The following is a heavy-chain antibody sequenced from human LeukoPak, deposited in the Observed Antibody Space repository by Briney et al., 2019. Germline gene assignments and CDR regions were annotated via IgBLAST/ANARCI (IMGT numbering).Heavy chain of an antibody. Sequence: GGSLRLSCAASGFTFNTYGMNWVRQAPGKGLEWVAVIWYDGSNKYYADTVKGRFTISRDNSKNTLYLQMNSLRAEDTAVYFCARGGSDTAMAHDYWGQGTLVTVSS. D-gene: IGHD5-18*01. CDR2: IWYDGSNK. V-gene: IGHV3-33*01. J-gene: IGHJ4*02. CDR1: GFTFNTYG. CDR3: ARGGSDTAMAHDY.